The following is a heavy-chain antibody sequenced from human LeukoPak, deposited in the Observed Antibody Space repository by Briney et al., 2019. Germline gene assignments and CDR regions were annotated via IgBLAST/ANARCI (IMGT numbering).Heavy chain of an antibody. CDR3: AKDGRPKRGCSSTSCLNYLDY. CDR2: IRCDGSNK. D-gene: IGHD2-2*01. V-gene: IGHV3-30*02. CDR1: GFTFSSYG. Sequence: GGALRLSCAASGFTFSSYGMHWVRQAPGKGLEGVAFIRCDGSNKYYADSVKGRFTIPRDNSKNTLYLQMNSLRAEDTAVYYCAKDGRPKRGCSSTSCLNYLDYWGQGTLVTVSS. J-gene: IGHJ4*02.